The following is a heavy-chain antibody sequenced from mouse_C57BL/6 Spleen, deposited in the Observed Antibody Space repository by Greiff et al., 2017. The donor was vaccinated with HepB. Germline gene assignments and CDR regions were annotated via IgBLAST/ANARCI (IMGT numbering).Heavy chain of an antibody. CDR1: GFTFSSYA. J-gene: IGHJ1*03. Sequence: EVQVVESGGGLVKPGGSLKLSCAASGFTFSSYAMSWVRQTPEKRLEWVATISDGGSYTYYPDNVKGRFTISRDNAKNNLYLQMGHLKSEDTAMYYCARNRGYYGSSYHWYFDVWGTGTTVTVSS. D-gene: IGHD1-1*01. CDR2: ISDGGSYT. CDR3: ARNRGYYGSSYHWYFDV. V-gene: IGHV5-4*01.